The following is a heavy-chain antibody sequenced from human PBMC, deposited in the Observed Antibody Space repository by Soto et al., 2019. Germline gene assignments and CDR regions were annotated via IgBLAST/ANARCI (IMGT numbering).Heavy chain of an antibody. J-gene: IGHJ5*02. D-gene: IGHD3-10*01. CDR1: GGSFSGYY. V-gene: IGHV4-34*01. Sequence: SETLSLTCAVYGGSFSGYYWSWIRQPPGKGVEWIGEINHSGSTNYNPSLKSRVTISVDTSKNQFSLKLSSVPAADTAVYYCARCKKTQLQPSTSYYGSGRAWFDPWGQGTLVT. CDR2: INHSGST. CDR3: ARCKKTQLQPSTSYYGSGRAWFDP.